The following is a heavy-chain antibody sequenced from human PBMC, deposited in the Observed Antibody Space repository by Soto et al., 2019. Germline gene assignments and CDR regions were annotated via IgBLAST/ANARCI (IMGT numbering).Heavy chain of an antibody. CDR2: ISSSSSTI. Sequence: EVQLVESGGGLVQPGGSLRLSCAASGFTFSSYSMNWVRQAPGKGLEWVSYISSSSSTIYYADSVKGRITISRDNAKNSLYLQMNSLRAEDTAVYYCAIAYYYDSSGPWSFDYWGQGTLVTVSS. CDR1: GFTFSSYS. J-gene: IGHJ4*02. D-gene: IGHD3-22*01. V-gene: IGHV3-48*01. CDR3: AIAYYYDSSGPWSFDY.